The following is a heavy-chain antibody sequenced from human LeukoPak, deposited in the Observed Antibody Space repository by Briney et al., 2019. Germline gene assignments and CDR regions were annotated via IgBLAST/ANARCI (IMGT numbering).Heavy chain of an antibody. V-gene: IGHV3-74*01. CDR3: AKDWGTFGISGAFHI. Sequence: PGGSLRLSCAASGFTFSSYWMHWVRQAPGKGLVWVSRINTDGSSTSYADSVKGRFTISRDNAKNTLYLQMNSLRAEDTALYYCAKDWGTFGISGAFHIWGQGTMVTVSS. CDR1: GFTFSSYW. D-gene: IGHD3-16*01. J-gene: IGHJ3*02. CDR2: INTDGSST.